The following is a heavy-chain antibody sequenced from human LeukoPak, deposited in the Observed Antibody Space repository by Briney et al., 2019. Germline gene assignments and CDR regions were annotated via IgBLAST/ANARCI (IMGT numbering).Heavy chain of an antibody. J-gene: IGHJ5*02. V-gene: IGHV4-61*02. Sequence: PSETLSLTCTVSGGSISSGSYYWSWIRQPAGKGLEWIGRIYTSGSTNYNPSLKSRVTISVDTSKNQFSLKLSSVTAADTAVYYCARSTIFGVVIGPWGQGTLVTVSS. CDR3: ARSTIFGVVIGP. D-gene: IGHD3-3*01. CDR2: IYTSGST. CDR1: GGSISSGSYY.